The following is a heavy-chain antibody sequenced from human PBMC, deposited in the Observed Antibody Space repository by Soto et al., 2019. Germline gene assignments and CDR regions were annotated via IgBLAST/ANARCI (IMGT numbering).Heavy chain of an antibody. V-gene: IGHV1-69*01. CDR3: ARGLGMYNRGRSERDC. D-gene: IGHD7-27*01. J-gene: IGHJ4*02. CDR1: GGTFSRYT. Sequence: VQLVQSGADVKKPGSSVRVSCKAAGGTFSRYTFNWVRKAPGPGLEWMGGIIPRFGATNYAPALQGRVTITADDSTNGGYMELNSRRSEDTAVYYCARGLGMYNRGRSERDCWGQGTLVTVSS. CDR2: IIPRFGAT.